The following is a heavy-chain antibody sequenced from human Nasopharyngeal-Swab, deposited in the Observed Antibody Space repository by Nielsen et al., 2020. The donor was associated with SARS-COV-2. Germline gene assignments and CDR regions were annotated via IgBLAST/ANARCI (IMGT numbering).Heavy chain of an antibody. CDR1: GGTFSSYA. Sequence: SAKVSCKASGGTFSSYAISRVRQAPGQGLEWMGGIIPIFGTANYAQKFQGRVTITADESTSTAYMELSSLRSEDTAVYYCATGGPGVYSSGPYYFDYWGQGTLVTVSS. CDR2: IIPIFGTA. J-gene: IGHJ4*02. D-gene: IGHD6-19*01. V-gene: IGHV1-69*13. CDR3: ATGGPGVYSSGPYYFDY.